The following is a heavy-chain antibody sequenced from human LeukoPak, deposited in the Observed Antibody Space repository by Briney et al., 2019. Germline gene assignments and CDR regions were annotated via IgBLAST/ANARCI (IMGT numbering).Heavy chain of an antibody. D-gene: IGHD3-10*01. CDR1: GFTFSNYN. Sequence: PGGSLRLSCAASGFTFSNYNMNWVRQAPGKGLEWVSSISSSSSYIYYADSVKGRFTTSRDNAKNSLYLQMNSLRAEDTAVYYCAKDDGGFGEFFDYWGQGTLVTVSS. J-gene: IGHJ4*02. CDR3: AKDDGGFGEFFDY. V-gene: IGHV3-21*06. CDR2: ISSSSSYI.